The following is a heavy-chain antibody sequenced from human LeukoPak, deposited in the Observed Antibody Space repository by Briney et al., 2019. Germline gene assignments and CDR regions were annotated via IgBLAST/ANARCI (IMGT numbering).Heavy chain of an antibody. J-gene: IGHJ4*02. V-gene: IGHV3-30*02. CDR3: AKEYRTSYYDSSASEPFDY. Sequence: GGSLRLSCAASGFTFSIYGMHWARQAPGKGLDWVAFIRYDASNKYYADSVKGRFTISRDNSKNTLYLQMNSLRAEDTAVYYCAKEYRTSYYDSSASEPFDYWGQGTLVTVSS. D-gene: IGHD3-22*01. CDR2: IRYDASNK. CDR1: GFTFSIYG.